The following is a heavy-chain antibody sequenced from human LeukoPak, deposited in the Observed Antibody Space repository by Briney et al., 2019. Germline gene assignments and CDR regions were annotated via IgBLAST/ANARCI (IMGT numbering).Heavy chain of an antibody. D-gene: IGHD6-6*01. CDR2: IYSGGST. CDR1: GFTVSSNY. Sequence: GGSLRLSCAASGFTVSSNYMSWVRQAPGKELEWVSVIYSGGSTYYADSVKGRFTISRDNSKNTLYLQMNSLRAEDTAVYYCARLDDSSSSSTLVDYRGQGTLVTVSS. V-gene: IGHV3-53*01. CDR3: ARLDDSSSSSTLVDY. J-gene: IGHJ4*02.